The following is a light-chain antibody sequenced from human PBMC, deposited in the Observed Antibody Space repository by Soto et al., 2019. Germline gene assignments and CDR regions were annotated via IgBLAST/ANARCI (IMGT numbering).Light chain of an antibody. CDR3: QQDYSYPRT. V-gene: IGKV1-8*01. J-gene: IGKJ1*01. CDR1: QGISSY. CDR2: AAS. Sequence: AIRMTQSPSSLSASTGDRVTITCRASQGISSYLAWYQQKPGKAPKLLIYAASTLQSGVPSRFSGSGSGTDFTLTSSCLQSEDFATYYCQQDYSYPRTFGQGTKVDI.